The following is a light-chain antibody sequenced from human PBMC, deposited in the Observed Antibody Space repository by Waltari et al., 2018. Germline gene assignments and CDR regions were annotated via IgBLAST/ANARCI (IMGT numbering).Light chain of an antibody. CDR2: GAS. CDR3: QHHFRLPAT. Sequence: IMLTQSPGTLSLSPGERATLSCRASQSISRYLAWYQQKPGPAPRFLIYGASTRATGIPDGFGGSGSGTDFSLTISGLEPEDXAVYYCQHHFRLPATFGQGTKVEIK. J-gene: IGKJ1*01. CDR1: QSISRY. V-gene: IGKV3-20*01.